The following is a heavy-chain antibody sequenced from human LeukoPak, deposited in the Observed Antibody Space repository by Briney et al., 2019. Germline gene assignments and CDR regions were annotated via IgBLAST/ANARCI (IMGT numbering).Heavy chain of an antibody. V-gene: IGHV4-61*02. CDR2: IYTSGST. D-gene: IGHD3-22*01. CDR3: ASSSGYLYFDY. CDR1: GGSITSTSYY. Sequence: MPSETLSLTCTVSGGSITSTSYYWSWIRQPAGKGLEWIGRIYTSGSTNYNPSLKSRVTMSVDTSKNQFSLKLSSVTAADTAVYYCASSSGYLYFDYWGQGTLVTVFS. J-gene: IGHJ4*02.